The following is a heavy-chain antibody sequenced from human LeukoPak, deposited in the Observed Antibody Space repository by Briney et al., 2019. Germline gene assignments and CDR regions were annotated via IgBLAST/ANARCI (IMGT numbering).Heavy chain of an antibody. Sequence: GGSLTLSCAASRFTFSDYNMNWVRQAPGKGLEGVGRIKSKTDGGTTDYAAPVKGRFTISRDDSKNTLYLQMNSLKTEDTAVYYCTTEGIAAAGTIYWGQGTLVTVSS. CDR1: RFTFSDYN. V-gene: IGHV3-15*01. CDR2: IKSKTDGGTT. J-gene: IGHJ4*02. CDR3: TTEGIAAAGTIY. D-gene: IGHD6-13*01.